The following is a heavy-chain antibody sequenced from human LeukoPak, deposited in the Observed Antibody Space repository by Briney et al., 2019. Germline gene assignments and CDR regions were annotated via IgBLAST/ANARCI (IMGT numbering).Heavy chain of an antibody. D-gene: IGHD5-24*01. Sequence: PGGSLRLSCAASGFTFSSYAMHWVRQAPGKGLEWVAVISYDGSNKYCADSVKGRFTISRDNSKNTLYLQMSSLRAEDTAVYYCASHDRRDLHLFDYWGQGTLVTVSS. CDR1: GFTFSSYA. CDR2: ISYDGSNK. CDR3: ASHDRRDLHLFDY. J-gene: IGHJ4*02. V-gene: IGHV3-30*04.